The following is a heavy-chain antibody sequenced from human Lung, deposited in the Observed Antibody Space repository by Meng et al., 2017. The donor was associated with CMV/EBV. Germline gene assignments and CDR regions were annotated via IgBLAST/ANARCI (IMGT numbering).Heavy chain of an antibody. J-gene: IGHJ4*02. CDR3: AKDYPHWNGVERDY. CDR1: EFTFSSYG. D-gene: IGHD1-1*01. CDR2: IRYDGSNK. V-gene: IGHV3-30*02. Sequence: GESLKISCAASEFTFSSYGMHWVRQAPGKGLEWVAFIRYDGSNKYYADSVKGRFTISRDNSKNTLYLQMNSLRAEDTAVYYCAKDYPHWNGVERDYWGQGTLVTVSS.